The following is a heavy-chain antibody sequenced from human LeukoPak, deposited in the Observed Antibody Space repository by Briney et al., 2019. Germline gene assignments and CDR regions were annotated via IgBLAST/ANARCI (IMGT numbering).Heavy chain of an antibody. CDR2: IKQDGSEK. CDR1: GFTFSSYW. CDR3: ARDGGKPRVAATSDY. J-gene: IGHJ4*02. Sequence: GGSLRLSCAASGFTFSSYWMSWVRQAPGKGLEWVANIKQDGSEKYYVDSVKGRFTISRDNAKNSLYLQMNSLRAEDTAVYYCARDGGKPRVAATSDYWGQGTLVTVSS. D-gene: IGHD2-15*01. V-gene: IGHV3-7*01.